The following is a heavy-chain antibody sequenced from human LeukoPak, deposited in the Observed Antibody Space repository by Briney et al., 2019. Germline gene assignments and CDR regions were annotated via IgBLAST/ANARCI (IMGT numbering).Heavy chain of an antibody. CDR3: ARVSSGLRLGEFYT. CDR1: GYTFTSYD. D-gene: IGHD3-16*01. Sequence: ASMKVSCKASGYTFTSYDINWVRQATGQGLEWMGWMNPNSGNTGYAQKFQGRVTMTRNTSISTAYMELSSLRSEDTAVYYCARVSSGLRLGEFYTWGQGTLVTVSS. V-gene: IGHV1-8*01. J-gene: IGHJ4*02. CDR2: MNPNSGNT.